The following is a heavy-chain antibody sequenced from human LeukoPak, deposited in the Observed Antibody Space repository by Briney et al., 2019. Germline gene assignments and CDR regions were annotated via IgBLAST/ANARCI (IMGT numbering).Heavy chain of an antibody. CDR2: ISSSSSYI. CDR3: ARDRSVGFGENWYFDL. V-gene: IGHV3-21*01. D-gene: IGHD3-10*01. J-gene: IGHJ2*01. CDR1: GFTFSSYS. Sequence: GGSLRLSCAASGFTFSSYSMNWVRQAPGKGLEWVSSISSSSSYIYYADSVKGRFTISRDNAKNSLYLQMNSLRAEDTAVYYCARDRSVGFGENWYFDLWGRGTLVTVSS.